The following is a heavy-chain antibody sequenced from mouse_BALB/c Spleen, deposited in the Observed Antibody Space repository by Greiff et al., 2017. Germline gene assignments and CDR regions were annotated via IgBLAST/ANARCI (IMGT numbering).Heavy chain of an antibody. Sequence: EVNLVESGGGLVKPGGSLKLSCAASGFTFSSYAMSWVRQTPEKRLEWVASISSGGSTYYPDSVKGRFTISRDNARSILYLQMSSLRSEDTAMYYCARDIDGYYFDYWGQGTTLTVSS. CDR2: ISSGGST. J-gene: IGHJ2*01. V-gene: IGHV5-6-5*01. D-gene: IGHD2-3*01. CDR3: ARDIDGYYFDY. CDR1: GFTFSSYA.